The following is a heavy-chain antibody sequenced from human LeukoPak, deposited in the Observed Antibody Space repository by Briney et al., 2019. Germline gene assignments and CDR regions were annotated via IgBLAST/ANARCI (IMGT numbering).Heavy chain of an antibody. J-gene: IGHJ5*02. D-gene: IGHD3-10*01. CDR1: GFTFSDYY. CDR3: ARELYGSGSYYIGNWFDP. Sequence: GGSLRLSCAASGFTFSDYYMSWIRQAPGKGLEWVSYISSSGSTIYYADSVKGRFTISRDNAKNSLYLQMNSLRAEDTAMYYCARELYGSGSYYIGNWFDPWGQGTLVTVSS. V-gene: IGHV3-11*01. CDR2: ISSSGSTI.